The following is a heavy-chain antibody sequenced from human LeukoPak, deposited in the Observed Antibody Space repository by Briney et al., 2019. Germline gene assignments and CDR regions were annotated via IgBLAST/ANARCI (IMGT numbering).Heavy chain of an antibody. Sequence: GGSLRLSCSTSGFTFSNFAMSWVRQAPGKGLEWVGRIKSKSDGGTTDYGAPVKGRFTITRDDSRNTLYLQMDSLKTEDTAVYYCLTFGGVITGNWGQGTLVTVSS. CDR1: GFTFSNFA. V-gene: IGHV3-15*01. D-gene: IGHD3-16*02. CDR2: IKSKSDGGTT. J-gene: IGHJ4*02. CDR3: LTFGGVITGN.